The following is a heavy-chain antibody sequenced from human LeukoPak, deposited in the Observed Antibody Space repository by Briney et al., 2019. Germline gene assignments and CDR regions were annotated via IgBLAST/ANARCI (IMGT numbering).Heavy chain of an antibody. CDR1: GYTFTSYA. J-gene: IGHJ4*02. CDR2: INAGNGNT. V-gene: IGHV1-3*01. Sequence: ASVKVSCKASGYTFTSYAMHWVRQAPGQRLEWMGWINAGNGNTKYSQKFQGRVTITRGTSASTAYMELSSLRSEDTAVYYCARAYYYDSSGYLHPPDYWGQGTLVTVSS. CDR3: ARAYYYDSSGYLHPPDY. D-gene: IGHD3-22*01.